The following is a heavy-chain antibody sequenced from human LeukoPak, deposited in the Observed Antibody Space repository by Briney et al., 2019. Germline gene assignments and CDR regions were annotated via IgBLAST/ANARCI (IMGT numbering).Heavy chain of an antibody. CDR2: MSGSAKNI. J-gene: IGHJ5*02. CDR3: GKDQLAGSAIDH. V-gene: IGHV3-23*01. Sequence: PGGSLRLSCAASGFTFTRYSMNWVREAPGKGLEWVSGMSGSAKNIYYADSVRGRFAISRDKSNNVLYLQMDNLRAEDTAVYYCGKDQLAGSAIDHWVQGTLVTVSS. D-gene: IGHD1-1*01. CDR1: GFTFTRYS.